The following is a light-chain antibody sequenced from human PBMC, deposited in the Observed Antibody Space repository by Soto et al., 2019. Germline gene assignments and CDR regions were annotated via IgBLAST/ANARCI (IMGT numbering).Light chain of an antibody. CDR1: SRDVGGYNY. V-gene: IGLV2-14*01. CDR3: SSYVNYNTFVV. Sequence: QSALTQPASVSGSPGQSITISCTGTSRDVGGYNYVSWHQQHPGKAPKVIITEVSNRPSGVSNRFSGSKSGNTASLTISGLQAEDEADYYCSSYVNYNTFVVLGGGTQVTVL. J-gene: IGLJ2*01. CDR2: EVS.